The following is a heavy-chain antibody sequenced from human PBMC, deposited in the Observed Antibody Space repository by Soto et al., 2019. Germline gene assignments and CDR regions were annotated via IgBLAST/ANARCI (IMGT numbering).Heavy chain of an antibody. CDR2: INHSGST. CDR1: GDSISTYY. V-gene: IGHV4-34*01. J-gene: IGHJ4*02. D-gene: IGHD3-22*01. CDR3: ARSYDSSGYYGGGFDY. Sequence: SETLSLTCTVSGDSISTYYWTWIRQPPGTGLEWIGEINHSGSTNYNPSLKSRVTISVDTSKNQFSLKLSSVTAADTAVYYCARSYDSSGYYGGGFDYWGQGTLVTAPQ.